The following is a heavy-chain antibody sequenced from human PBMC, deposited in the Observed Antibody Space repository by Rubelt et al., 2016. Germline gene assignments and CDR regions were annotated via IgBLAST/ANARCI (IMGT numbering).Heavy chain of an antibody. V-gene: IGHV1-2*02. CDR2: IDPNSGGT. Sequence: VQLVQSGAEVKKPGASVKISCKASGYTFTGYYMHWVRQAPGQGLEWMGWIDPNSGGTNYAQKFQGRVTVPRDTSISTAYLELSRLRSDDTAVYYCARDLYKGPRWLVAYWGQGTLVTVSS. J-gene: IGHJ4*02. CDR3: ARDLYKGPRWLVAY. CDR1: GYTFTGYY. D-gene: IGHD6-19*01.